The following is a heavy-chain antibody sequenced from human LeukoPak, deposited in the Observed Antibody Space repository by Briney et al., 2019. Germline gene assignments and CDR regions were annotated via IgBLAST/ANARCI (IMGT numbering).Heavy chain of an antibody. Sequence: GESLKISCKGSGYNFTTYWIGWVRQMPGKGLEWMGIIYPGDSDARYSPSFQGQVTISANKSISTAYLQWSSLKASDTAIYYCASLGISAAVTGYYFDYWGQGTLVTVSS. CDR3: ASLGISAAVTGYYFDY. D-gene: IGHD6-13*01. CDR2: IYPGDSDA. J-gene: IGHJ4*02. V-gene: IGHV5-51*01. CDR1: GYNFTTYW.